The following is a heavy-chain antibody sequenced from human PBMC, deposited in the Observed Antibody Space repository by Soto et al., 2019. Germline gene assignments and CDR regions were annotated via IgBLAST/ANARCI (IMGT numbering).Heavy chain of an antibody. J-gene: IGHJ2*01. CDR3: ARHFDVDPSLDHYYFDL. D-gene: IGHD3-9*01. Sequence: LSLTSPVHRSSFSVYYLNWIGQRPGKGLEWLGHIYASGRTTYNPSLKSRVTLFVSQTQVSLRLTSVTAADTAVYYCARHFDVDPSLDHYYFDLWGRGALVTVSS. CDR2: IYASGRT. CDR1: RSSFSVYY. V-gene: IGHV4-59*10.